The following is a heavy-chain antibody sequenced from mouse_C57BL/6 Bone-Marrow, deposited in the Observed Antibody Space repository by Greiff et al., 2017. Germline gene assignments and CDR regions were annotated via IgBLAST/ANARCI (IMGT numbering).Heavy chain of an antibody. CDR2: IDPSDSYT. J-gene: IGHJ4*01. V-gene: IGHV1-50*01. D-gene: IGHD2-4*01. CDR3: AREYYDYDERRYAMDY. CDR1: GYTFTSYW. Sequence: QVQLQQPGAELVKPGASVKLSCKASGYTFTSYWMQWVKQRPGQGLEWIGEIDPSDSYTNYNQKFKGKATLTVDTSSSTAYMQRSSLTSEDSAVYYCAREYYDYDERRYAMDYWGQGTSVTVSS.